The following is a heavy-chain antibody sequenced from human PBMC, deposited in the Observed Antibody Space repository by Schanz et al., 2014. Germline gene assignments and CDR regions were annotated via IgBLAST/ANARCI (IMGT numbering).Heavy chain of an antibody. CDR2: MSYDGSIK. D-gene: IGHD4-17*01. J-gene: IGHJ3*02. Sequence: QVQLVESGGGVVQPGRSLRLSCAASGFTFSSYGMHWVRQAPGKGLEWVAAMSYDGSIKYYGDSVKGRFTISRDNAKNSLYLQMNSLRAEDTAVFYCARDRGNGDLPGDIWGQGTMVTVSS. CDR3: ARDRGNGDLPGDI. V-gene: IGHV3-33*01. CDR1: GFTFSSYG.